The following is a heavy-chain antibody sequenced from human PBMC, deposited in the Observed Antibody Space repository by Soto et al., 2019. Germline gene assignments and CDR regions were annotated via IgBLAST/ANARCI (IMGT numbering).Heavy chain of an antibody. CDR1: GGSFSIYY. V-gene: IGHV4-34*01. Sequence: QVQLQQWGAGLLKPSETLSLTCAVYGGSFSIYYWSWIRQPPGKGLEWIGEINHSGSANYNPSLKSRVSISVDTSKNQFSLNLSSVTAADTAVYFCARRDYGDYGYYYYMDVWGKGTTVTVSS. J-gene: IGHJ6*03. D-gene: IGHD4-17*01. CDR2: INHSGSA. CDR3: ARRDYGDYGYYYYMDV.